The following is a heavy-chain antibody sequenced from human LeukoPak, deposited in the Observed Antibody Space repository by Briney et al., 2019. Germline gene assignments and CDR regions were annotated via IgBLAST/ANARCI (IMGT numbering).Heavy chain of an antibody. CDR1: GFTFSSYE. CDR2: VSSSGTNM. J-gene: IGHJ4*02. CDR3: ARDNGSIGYYLFDY. Sequence: QSGGSLRLSCAASGFTFSSYEMNWVRQAPGKGLEWISFVSSSGTNMYYADSVKGRFTISRDNAKNSLYLQMKSLRAEDTAVYYCARDNGSIGYYLFDYWGQGTLVTVSS. V-gene: IGHV3-48*03. D-gene: IGHD3-22*01.